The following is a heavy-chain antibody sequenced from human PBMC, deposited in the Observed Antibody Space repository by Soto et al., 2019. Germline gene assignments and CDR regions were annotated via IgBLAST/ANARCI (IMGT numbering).Heavy chain of an antibody. V-gene: IGHV1-8*01. D-gene: IGHD3-3*01. CDR3: ARTGITIFGVVIHNWFDP. Sequence: ASVKVSCKASGYTFTSYDINWVRQATGQGLEWMGWMNPNSGNTGYAQKFQGRVTMTRNTSISTAYMELSSLRSEDTAVYYCARTGITIFGVVIHNWFDPWGQGTLVTVSS. CDR2: MNPNSGNT. J-gene: IGHJ5*02. CDR1: GYTFTSYD.